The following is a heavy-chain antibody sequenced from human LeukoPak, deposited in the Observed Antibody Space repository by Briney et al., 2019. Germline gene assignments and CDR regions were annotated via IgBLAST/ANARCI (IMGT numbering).Heavy chain of an antibody. CDR3: ARDGYSGSGSYSHHFDY. CDR2: ISYDGSNK. Sequence: SGGSLRLSCAASGFTFSSYAMHWVRQAPGKGLEWVAVISYDGSNKYYADSVKGRFTISRDNSKNTLYLQMNSLRAEDTAVYYCARDGYSGSGSYSHHFDYWGQGTLVTVSS. D-gene: IGHD3-10*01. J-gene: IGHJ4*02. V-gene: IGHV3-30*04. CDR1: GFTFSSYA.